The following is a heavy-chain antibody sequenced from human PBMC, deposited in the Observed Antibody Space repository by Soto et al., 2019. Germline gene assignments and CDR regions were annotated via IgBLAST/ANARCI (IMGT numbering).Heavy chain of an antibody. V-gene: IGHV3-33*08. CDR1: GFTFRDYY. D-gene: IGHD3-16*01. CDR2: MWYHGRDL. J-gene: IGHJ4*02. Sequence: PGGSLRLSCAASGFTFRDYYMHRVRQAPGKGLDWVAVMWYHGRDLFYADSVKGRFTISRDNSKNTLYLQMNSLRAEDTAVYYCARDQGGQSGNFIFDTWGQGTLVTVSS. CDR3: ARDQGGQSGNFIFDT.